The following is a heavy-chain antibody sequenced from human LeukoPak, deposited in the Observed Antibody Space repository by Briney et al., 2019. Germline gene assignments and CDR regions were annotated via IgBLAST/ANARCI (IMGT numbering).Heavy chain of an antibody. D-gene: IGHD3-10*01. CDR3: ARNGLLWFGELSYFDY. V-gene: IGHV3-66*01. CDR1: GFTVSSNY. Sequence: GGSLRLSCAASGFTVSSNYMSWVRQAPGKGLEWVSVIYSGGSTYYADSVKGRFTISRDNSKNTLYLQMNSLRAEDTAVYYCARNGLLWFGELSYFDYWGQGTLVTVSS. J-gene: IGHJ4*02. CDR2: IYSGGST.